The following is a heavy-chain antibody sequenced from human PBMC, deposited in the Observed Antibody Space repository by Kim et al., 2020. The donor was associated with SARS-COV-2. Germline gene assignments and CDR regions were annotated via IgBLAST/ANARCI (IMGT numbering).Heavy chain of an antibody. CDR1: GASLSGFQ. Sequence: SETLSLTCAVYGASLSGFQWSWIRQTPGKGLEWIGEINDSGKSDYNPSLRSRISMSIDTSKKPFSLKLSSVTAADTAIYYCAAGAPGHWGQGTLVTVSP. J-gene: IGHJ1*01. CDR3: AAGAPGH. V-gene: IGHV4-34*01. CDR2: INDSGKS.